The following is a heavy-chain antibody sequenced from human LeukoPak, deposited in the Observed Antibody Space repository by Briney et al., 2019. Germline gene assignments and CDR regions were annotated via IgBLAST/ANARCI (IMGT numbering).Heavy chain of an antibody. D-gene: IGHD2-15*01. J-gene: IGHJ4*02. CDR3: AKGGIGCSGGSCYYLFDY. Sequence: GGSLRLSCAASGFTFSSYAMSWVRQAPGKGLERVSAISGSGGSTYYADSVKGRFTISKDNSKNTLYLQMNSLRAEDTAVYYCAKGGIGCSGGSCYYLFDYWGQGTLVTVSS. CDR1: GFTFSSYA. V-gene: IGHV3-23*01. CDR2: ISGSGGST.